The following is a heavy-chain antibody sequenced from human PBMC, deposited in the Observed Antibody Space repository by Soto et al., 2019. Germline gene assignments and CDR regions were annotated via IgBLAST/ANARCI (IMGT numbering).Heavy chain of an antibody. CDR2: INHSGST. J-gene: IGHJ4*02. CDR3: ARWHDYIWGSYRFPSLGVFDY. V-gene: IGHV4-34*01. Sequence: PSETLSLTCAVYGGSFSGYYWSWIRQPPGKGLEWIGEINHSGSTNYNPSLKSRVTISVDTSKNQFSLKLSSVTAADTAVYYCARWHDYIWGSYRFPSLGVFDYWGQGTLVTVSS. CDR1: GGSFSGYY. D-gene: IGHD3-16*02.